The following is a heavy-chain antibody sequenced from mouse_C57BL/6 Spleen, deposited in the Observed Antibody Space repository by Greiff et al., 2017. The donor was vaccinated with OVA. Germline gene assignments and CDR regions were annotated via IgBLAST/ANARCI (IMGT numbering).Heavy chain of an antibody. CDR3: ARGGRCFDY. CDR1: GFTFSDYG. J-gene: IGHJ2*01. CDR2: ISSGSSTI. Sequence: EVKLVESGGGLVKPGGSLKLSCAASGFTFSDYGMHWVRQAPEKGLEWVAYISSGSSTIYYAATVKGRFTISRDNAKNTLCLQMTSLRSEDTAMYYCARGGRCFDYWGQGTTLTVSS. V-gene: IGHV5-17*01.